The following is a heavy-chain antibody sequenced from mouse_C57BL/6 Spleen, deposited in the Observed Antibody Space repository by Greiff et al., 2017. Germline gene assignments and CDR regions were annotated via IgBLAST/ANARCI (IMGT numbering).Heavy chain of an antibody. CDR3: ARGDYGSSRGYFDY. CDR2: ISYDGSN. Sequence: EVQLQESGPGLVKPSQSLSLTCSVTGYSITSGYYWNWIRQFPGNKLEWMGYISYDGSNNYNPSLKNRISITRDTSKNQFFLKLNSVTTEDTATYYCARGDYGSSRGYFDYWGQGTTLTVSS. D-gene: IGHD1-1*01. CDR1: GYSITSGYY. V-gene: IGHV3-6*01. J-gene: IGHJ2*01.